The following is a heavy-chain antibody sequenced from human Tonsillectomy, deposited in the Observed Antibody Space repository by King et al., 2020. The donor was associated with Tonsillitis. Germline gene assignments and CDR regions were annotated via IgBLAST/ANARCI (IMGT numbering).Heavy chain of an antibody. CDR1: RGSVSSGTYY. J-gene: IGHJ6*02. Sequence: QLQESGPGLVKPSETLSLTCTVSRGSVSSGTYYWTWIRQPPGKGLEWIGYIYYSGSTNYNPSLNSRVTISLDTSKNQFSLKLSSVTAADTAVYYCARSRWGYSMDVWGQGTTVTVSS. CDR2: IYYSGST. CDR3: ARSRWGYSMDV. V-gene: IGHV4-61*01. D-gene: IGHD6-13*01.